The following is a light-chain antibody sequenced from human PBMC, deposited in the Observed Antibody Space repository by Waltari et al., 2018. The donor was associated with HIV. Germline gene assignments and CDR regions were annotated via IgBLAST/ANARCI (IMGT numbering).Light chain of an antibody. CDR2: GDT. CDR1: SSTLGAGFG. J-gene: IGLJ2*01. Sequence: QSVLTQPPSVPRAQRRRVTVPCSAPSSTLGAGFGLLWSQQVPGRAPKLLIYGDTNRPSGVPDRFSGSKSGTSASLAITGLQAADEATYYCQSYDSTLSGSVVFGGGTKLTVL. CDR3: QSYDSTLSGSVV. V-gene: IGLV1-40*01.